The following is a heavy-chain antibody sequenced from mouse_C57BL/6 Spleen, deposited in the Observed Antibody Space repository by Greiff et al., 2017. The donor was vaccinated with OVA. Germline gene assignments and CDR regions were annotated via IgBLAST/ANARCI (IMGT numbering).Heavy chain of an antibody. CDR1: GYTFTSYW. J-gene: IGHJ1*03. CDR3: ATPYYYGSHWYFDV. D-gene: IGHD1-1*01. CDR2: IDPSDSYT. V-gene: IGHV1-69*01. Sequence: QVQLQQSGAELVMPGASVKLSCKASGYTFTSYWMHWVKQRPGQGLEWIGEIDPSDSYTNYNQKFKGKSTLTVDKSSSTAYMQLSSLTSEDSAVYYCATPYYYGSHWYFDVWGTGTTVTVSS.